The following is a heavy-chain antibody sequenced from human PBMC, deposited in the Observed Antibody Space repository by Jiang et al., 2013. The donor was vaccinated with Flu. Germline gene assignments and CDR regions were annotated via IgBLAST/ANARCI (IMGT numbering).Heavy chain of an antibody. CDR2: TYYRSKWSY. D-gene: IGHD3-22*01. CDR3: ARMISVAADY. Sequence: SQTLSLTCAISGDSVSSNSATWNWIRQSPSRGLEWLGRTYYRSKWSYDYSLSLKGRLTINPDTSKNQFSLQLNSVTPEDTAVYYCARMISVAADYWGQGSLVTVSS. J-gene: IGHJ4*02. CDR1: GDSVSSNSAT. V-gene: IGHV6-1*01.